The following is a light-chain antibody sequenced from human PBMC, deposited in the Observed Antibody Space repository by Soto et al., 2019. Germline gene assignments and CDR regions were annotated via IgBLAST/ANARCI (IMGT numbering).Light chain of an antibody. CDR1: QDISSY. J-gene: IGKJ4*01. CDR2: AAS. Sequence: DIQLTQSPSFLSASVGDRVTITCRTSQDISSYLAWYQQKPGKAPQLLISAASTLQSGVPSRFSGSGSGTEFNLTISSLQPEDFATYYCQQLKSYHLSFGGGTKVEI. V-gene: IGKV1-9*01. CDR3: QQLKSYHLS.